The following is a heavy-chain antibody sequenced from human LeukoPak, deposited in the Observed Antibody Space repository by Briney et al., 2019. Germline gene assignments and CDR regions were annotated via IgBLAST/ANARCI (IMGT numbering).Heavy chain of an antibody. CDR1: GYTFTGYY. D-gene: IGHD6-13*01. CDR3: ARGLRYSSTPPTDY. Sequence: ASVTVSCKASGYTFTGYYMHWVRQAPGQGLEWMGWINPNSGGTNYAQKFQGRVTMTRDTSISTAYMELSRLRSDDTAVYYCARGLRYSSTPPTDYWGQGTLVTVSS. CDR2: INPNSGGT. J-gene: IGHJ4*02. V-gene: IGHV1-2*02.